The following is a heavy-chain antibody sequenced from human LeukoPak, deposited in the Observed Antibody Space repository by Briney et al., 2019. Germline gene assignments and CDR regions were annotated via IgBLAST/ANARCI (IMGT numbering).Heavy chain of an antibody. Sequence: GGSLRLSCAASGFTVSSNYMSWVRQAPGKGLEWVSVIYSGGSTYCADSVKGRFTISRDNSKNTLYLQMNSLRAEDTAVYYCARVAYSSSIVKPWGQGTLVTVSS. CDR1: GFTVSSNY. J-gene: IGHJ5*02. CDR2: IYSGGST. V-gene: IGHV3-53*01. D-gene: IGHD6-6*01. CDR3: ARVAYSSSIVKP.